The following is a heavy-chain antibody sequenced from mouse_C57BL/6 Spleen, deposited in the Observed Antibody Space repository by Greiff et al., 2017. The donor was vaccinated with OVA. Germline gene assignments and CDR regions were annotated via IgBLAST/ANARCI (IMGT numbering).Heavy chain of an antibody. V-gene: IGHV1-76*01. Sequence: QVQLQQSGAELVRPGASVKLSCKASGYTFTDYYINWVKQRPGQGLEWIARIYPGSGNTYYNEKFKGKATLTAEKSSSTAYMQLGSLTSEDSAVYFCATITTVVARYEDWGQGTLVTVSA. CDR2: IYPGSGNT. CDR3: ATITTVVARYED. J-gene: IGHJ3*01. CDR1: GYTFTDYY. D-gene: IGHD1-1*01.